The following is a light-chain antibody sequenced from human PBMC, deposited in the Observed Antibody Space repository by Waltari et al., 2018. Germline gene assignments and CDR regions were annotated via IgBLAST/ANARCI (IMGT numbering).Light chain of an antibody. Sequence: EIMLTQSPGTLSLSPGERATLSCRASQSISRFLAWYQQNPGQAPRLLINDASTRATGIPDRFSGSGSGTDFSLTISRLEPEDIAVYYCQKYGSLPATFGQGTKVEIK. V-gene: IGKV3-20*01. CDR1: QSISRF. CDR2: DAS. CDR3: QKYGSLPAT. J-gene: IGKJ1*01.